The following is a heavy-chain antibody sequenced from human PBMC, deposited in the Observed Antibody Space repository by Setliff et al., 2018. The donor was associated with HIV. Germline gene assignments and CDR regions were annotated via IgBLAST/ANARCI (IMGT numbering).Heavy chain of an antibody. V-gene: IGHV3-11*06. CDR1: GFNFSDDY. CDR2: ISSSGSFT. CDR3: AKDDGSYWGNYFDS. D-gene: IGHD1-26*01. J-gene: IGHJ4*02. Sequence: PGGSLRLSCVVSGFNFSDDYMSWICQAPGKGLEWVSYISSSGSFTNYADSVKGRFTISRDNSKNTLYLQMNSLRVEDTALYYCAKDDGSYWGNYFDSWGQGTLVTVSS.